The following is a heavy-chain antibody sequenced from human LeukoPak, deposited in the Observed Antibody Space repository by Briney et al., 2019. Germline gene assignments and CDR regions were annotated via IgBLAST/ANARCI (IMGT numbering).Heavy chain of an antibody. Sequence: SQTLSLTCTVSGGSISSGDYYWSWIRQPPGKGLEWIGYIYYSGSTNYNPSLKSRVTISVDTSKNQFSLKLSSVTAADTAVYYCARGRKDYGIAAAGYNWFDPWGQGTLVTVSS. D-gene: IGHD6-13*01. CDR3: ARGRKDYGIAAAGYNWFDP. V-gene: IGHV4-30-4*01. CDR2: IYYSGST. J-gene: IGHJ5*02. CDR1: GGSISSGDYY.